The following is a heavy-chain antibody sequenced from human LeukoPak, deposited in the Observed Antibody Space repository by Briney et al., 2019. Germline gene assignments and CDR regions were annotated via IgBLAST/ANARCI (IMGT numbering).Heavy chain of an antibody. CDR2: IIPILGIA. CDR1: GGTFSSYA. J-gene: IGHJ3*02. Sequence: SVKVSCKASGGTFSSYAISWVRQAPGQGLEWMGRIIPILGIANYAQKFRGRVTITADKSTSTAYMELSSLRSEDTAVYYCARDRGIAYCGGDCAFDIWGQGTMVTVSS. V-gene: IGHV1-69*04. D-gene: IGHD2-21*02. CDR3: ARDRGIAYCGGDCAFDI.